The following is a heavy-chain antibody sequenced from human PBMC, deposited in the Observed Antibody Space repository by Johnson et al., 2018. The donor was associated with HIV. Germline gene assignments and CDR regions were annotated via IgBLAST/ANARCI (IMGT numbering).Heavy chain of an antibody. CDR1: GFTCDDYG. CDR2: INWNGGRK. J-gene: IGHJ3*02. CDR3: ARLGYCSGGSCYASDAFDI. Sequence: VQLVESGGGVVRPGGSLRLSCAASGFTCDDYGMSWVRQAPGKGLEWVSVINWNGGRKGSADPVKGRVMISRDNAKNSLYLQMNRLRAEDTALYYCARLGYCSGGSCYASDAFDIWGQGTMVTVSS. V-gene: IGHV3-20*04. D-gene: IGHD2-15*01.